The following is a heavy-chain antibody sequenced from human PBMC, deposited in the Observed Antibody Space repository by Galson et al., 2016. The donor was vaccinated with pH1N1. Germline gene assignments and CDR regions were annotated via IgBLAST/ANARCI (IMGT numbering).Heavy chain of an antibody. D-gene: IGHD2-21*02. CDR2: ITPTDGST. V-gene: IGHV1-46*04. CDR3: ARDPSYCGGDCYLGGAFDI. Sequence: SVKVPCKASGYSFTRYYVHWVRQAPGQGLEWMGIITPTDGSTRYAQKLQGRVAMTRDTSTSTVYMGLSSLRSEDRAVYYCARDPSYCGGDCYLGGAFDIWGQGTMVTVSS. CDR1: GYSFTRYY. J-gene: IGHJ3*02.